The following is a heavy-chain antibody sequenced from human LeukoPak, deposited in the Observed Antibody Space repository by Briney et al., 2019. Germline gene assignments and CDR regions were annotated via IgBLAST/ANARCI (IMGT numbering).Heavy chain of an antibody. J-gene: IGHJ4*02. CDR3: ARRHGLTVTTRILPFDY. V-gene: IGHV4-34*01. CDR1: GGSFSGYY. Sequence: SETLSLTCAVYGGSFSGYYWSWIRQPPGKGLEWIGEINHSGSTNYNPSLKSRVTISVDTSKNQFSLKLSSVTAADTAAYYCARRHGLTVTTRILPFDYWGQGTLVTVSS. CDR2: INHSGST. D-gene: IGHD4-17*01.